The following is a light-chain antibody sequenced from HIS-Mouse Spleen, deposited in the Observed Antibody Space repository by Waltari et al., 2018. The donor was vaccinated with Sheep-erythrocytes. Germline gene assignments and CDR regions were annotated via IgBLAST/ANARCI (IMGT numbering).Light chain of an antibody. CDR2: AAS. Sequence: AIRMTQSPSSLSASTGDRVTIPCRPSQGIRSYLGWYQQKPGKAPKLLIYAASTLQSGVPSRFSGSGSGKDFTLTISCLQSEDFATYYCQQYYSYLTFGGGTKVEIK. J-gene: IGKJ4*01. V-gene: IGKV1-8*01. CDR1: QGIRSY. CDR3: QQYYSYLT.